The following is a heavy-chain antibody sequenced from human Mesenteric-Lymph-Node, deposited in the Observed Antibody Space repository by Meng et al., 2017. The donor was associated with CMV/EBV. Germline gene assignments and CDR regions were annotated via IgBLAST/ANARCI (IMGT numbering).Heavy chain of an antibody. CDR2: IKQDGSEK. J-gene: IGHJ3*02. Sequence: GGSLRLSCVASGFTFSSYWMSWVRQAPGKGLEWVANIKQDGSEKYYVDSLKGRFTISRDNAENSLYLQMNGLRAEDTAVYYCARDHIVVTPAGVRVDAFDIWGQGTMVTVSS. D-gene: IGHD2-2*01. CDR3: ARDHIVVTPAGVRVDAFDI. CDR1: GFTFSSYW. V-gene: IGHV3-7*01.